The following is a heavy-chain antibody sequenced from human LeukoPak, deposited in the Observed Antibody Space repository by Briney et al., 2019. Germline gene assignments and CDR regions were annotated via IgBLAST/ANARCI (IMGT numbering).Heavy chain of an antibody. D-gene: IGHD3-22*01. Sequence: PSETLSLTCTVSGDSISSYYWSWIRQPPGKGLEWIGYIYYSGSTNYNPSLKSRVTISVDTSKNQFSLKLSSVTAADTAVYYCASHYYDSSGRDYWGQGTLVTVSS. J-gene: IGHJ4*02. V-gene: IGHV4-59*01. CDR3: ASHYYDSSGRDY. CDR2: IYYSGST. CDR1: GDSISSYY.